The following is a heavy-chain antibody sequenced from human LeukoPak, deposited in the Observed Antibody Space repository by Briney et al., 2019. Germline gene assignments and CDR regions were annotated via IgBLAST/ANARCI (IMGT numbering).Heavy chain of an antibody. V-gene: IGHV4-61*02. D-gene: IGHD2-15*01. CDR3: ARGIVVVAQLGFYFYYMDV. CDR2: IYTSGST. Sequence: NPSQTLALTCTVSGGSISSGSYYWSWIRQPAGKGVEWIGRIYTSGSTNYNPSLKSRVTISVATSKNQFSLKLSSVTAADTAVYYCARGIVVVAQLGFYFYYMDVWGKGTTVTISS. CDR1: GGSISSGSYY. J-gene: IGHJ6*03.